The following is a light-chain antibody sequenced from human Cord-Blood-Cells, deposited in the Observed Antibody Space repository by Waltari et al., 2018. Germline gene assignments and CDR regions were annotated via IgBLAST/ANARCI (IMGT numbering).Light chain of an antibody. CDR2: EDN. V-gene: IGLV6-57*01. CDR3: QSYDSSNHYV. Sequence: NFMLTQPHSVSESPGKTVTISCTRSSGSIASNDVQWYQQRPCSSPTTVIYEDNQRPSGVPDRFSGSIDSSSNSASLTISGLKTEDEADYYCQSYDSSNHYVFGTGTKVTVL. J-gene: IGLJ1*01. CDR1: SGSIASND.